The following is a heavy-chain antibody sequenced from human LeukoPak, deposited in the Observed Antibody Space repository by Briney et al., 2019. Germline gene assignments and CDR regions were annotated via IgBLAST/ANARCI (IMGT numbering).Heavy chain of an antibody. CDR3: ARDAQWLVPEGYFYYMDV. D-gene: IGHD6-19*01. Sequence: PGGSLRLSRAGSGFTFSRYSMNWFRQAPGKGLERVSSISSRSTNIFYADSVKGRFTISRDNAKNSLYLQMNSLGAEDTAVHYCARDAQWLVPEGYFYYMDVWGKGTTVTVSS. V-gene: IGHV3-21*01. CDR1: GFTFSRYS. CDR2: ISSRSTNI. J-gene: IGHJ6*03.